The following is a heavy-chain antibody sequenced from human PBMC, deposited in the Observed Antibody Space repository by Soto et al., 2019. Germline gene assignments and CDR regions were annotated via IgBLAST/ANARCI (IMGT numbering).Heavy chain of an antibody. V-gene: IGHV3-23*01. D-gene: IGHD5-12*01. CDR1: GFDFSLFA. Sequence: PGGSLRLSCAASGFDFSLFAMSWVRQAPGKGLEWVSAISGGSRSTCYADSVKGRFTISRDNSNNMVYLQMDNLRVEDTAVYFCAKYCPLVDIPTSYGMDSWGQGRPVTVSS. CDR3: AKYCPLVDIPTSYGMDS. J-gene: IGHJ5*01. CDR2: ISGGSRST.